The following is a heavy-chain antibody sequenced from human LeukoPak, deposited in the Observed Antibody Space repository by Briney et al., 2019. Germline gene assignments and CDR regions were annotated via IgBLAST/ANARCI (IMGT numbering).Heavy chain of an antibody. Sequence: GASVKVSCKASGGTFSSYAITWVRQAPRQGLEWVGRTIPIFGTTNYAQRFQGRVTITTDESTSTAYMELSSLRSEDTAMYYCAVGDRYRYGYPFDYWGQGTLVTVSS. D-gene: IGHD5-18*01. CDR3: AVGDRYRYGYPFDY. CDR1: GGTFSSYA. CDR2: TIPIFGTT. J-gene: IGHJ4*02. V-gene: IGHV1-69*05.